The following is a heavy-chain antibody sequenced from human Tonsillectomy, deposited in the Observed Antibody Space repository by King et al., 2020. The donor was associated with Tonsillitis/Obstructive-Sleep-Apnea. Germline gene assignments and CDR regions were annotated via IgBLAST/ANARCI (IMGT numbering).Heavy chain of an antibody. CDR1: GYSFTSYW. Sequence: QLVQSGAEVKKPGESLTISCKGSGYSFTSYWISWVRQMPGKGLEWMGRINPSDSYTNYSPSFQGHVTISAAKSIDTAYLQWNSLRASDTAMYYCARDMGVDYWGQGTLVTVSS. D-gene: IGHD2-15*01. CDR2: INPSDSYT. CDR3: ARDMGVDY. J-gene: IGHJ4*02. V-gene: IGHV5-10-1*03.